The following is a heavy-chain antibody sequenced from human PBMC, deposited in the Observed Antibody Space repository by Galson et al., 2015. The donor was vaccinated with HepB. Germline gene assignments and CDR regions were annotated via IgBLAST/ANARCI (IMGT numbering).Heavy chain of an antibody. J-gene: IGHJ5*02. CDR1: GGSINPNF. V-gene: IGHV4-59*01. CDR2: IYYSGST. D-gene: IGHD2-21*02. Sequence: SETLSLTCNVSGGSINPNFWSWIRQPPGKGLEWIGYIYYSGSTKYNPSLKSRVSISLDTPNNQISLKLNSVTAADTAIYYCARECGSADSWFDPWGQGTLVTVSS. CDR3: ARECGSADSWFDP.